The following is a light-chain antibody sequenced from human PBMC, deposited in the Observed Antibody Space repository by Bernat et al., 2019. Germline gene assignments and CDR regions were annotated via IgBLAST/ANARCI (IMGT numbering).Light chain of an antibody. CDR3: QQRYDWPPIT. Sequence: ETVLTQSPATLSLSPGERATLSCRASQSVRNYLAWYQQKPVQAPRLLIYDTSNRATGTPARFSGSGSGTDFTLTISSLEPEDFAVYYCQQRYDWPPITYGQGTRLDI. CDR2: DTS. V-gene: IGKV3-11*01. J-gene: IGKJ5*01. CDR1: QSVRNY.